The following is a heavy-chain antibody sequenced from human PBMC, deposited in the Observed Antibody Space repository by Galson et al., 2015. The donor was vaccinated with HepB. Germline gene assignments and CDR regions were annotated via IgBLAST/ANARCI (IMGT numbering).Heavy chain of an antibody. CDR3: ARDHAHVLSMNNRYREFDP. CDR1: GFTFSSYY. J-gene: IGHJ5*02. D-gene: IGHD1/OR15-1a*01. V-gene: IGHV3-74*01. CDR2: ISPDGSAT. Sequence: SLRLSCAASGFTFSSYYIHWVRQAPGRGLIWVSRISPDGSATRYADSVKGRFAISRDNAKNTLYLQMNSLRAEDTAVYYCARDHAHVLSMNNRYREFDPGDHGTQDSVAS.